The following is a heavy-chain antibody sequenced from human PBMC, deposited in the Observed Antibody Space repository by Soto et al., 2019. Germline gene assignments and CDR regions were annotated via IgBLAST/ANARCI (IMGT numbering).Heavy chain of an antibody. CDR1: GESISSSSYY. CDR3: ARQRPTVVTQAYFDH. CDR2: IYYSGRT. Sequence: PSETLSLTCIVSGESISSSSYYWGWIRQPPGKGLEWIGRIYYSGRTYYNPSLKSRVTISIDTSKNQFSLKLSSVTATDTAVYYWARQRPTVVTQAYFDHWGQGELVTVSS. D-gene: IGHD2-21*02. V-gene: IGHV4-39*01. J-gene: IGHJ4*02.